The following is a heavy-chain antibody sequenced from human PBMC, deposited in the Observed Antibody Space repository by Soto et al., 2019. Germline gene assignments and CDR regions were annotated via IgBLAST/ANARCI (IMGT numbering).Heavy chain of an antibody. CDR3: ARDWYSSGWATFDY. D-gene: IGHD6-19*01. CDR2: IIPILGIA. CDR1: GGTFSSYT. Sequence: QVQLVQSGAEVKKPGSSVKVSCKASGGTFSSYTISWVRQAPGQGLEWMGRIIPILGIANYAQKFQGRVKITADKSTSTAYMELSSLRSEDTAVYYCARDWYSSGWATFDYWGQGTLVTVSS. J-gene: IGHJ4*02. V-gene: IGHV1-69*08.